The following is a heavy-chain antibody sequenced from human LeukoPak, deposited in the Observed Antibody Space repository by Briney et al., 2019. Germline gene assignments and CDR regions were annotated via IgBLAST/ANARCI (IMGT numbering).Heavy chain of an antibody. CDR3: AKGANLIVGATEDAFDI. J-gene: IGHJ3*02. Sequence: GGSLRLSCAASGFTFSNYWMSWVRQAPGKGLEWVANIKQDGTERNYVDSVKGRFTISRDIAKSSLYLQMNSLRAEDMALYYCAKGANLIVGATEDAFDIWGQGTMVTVSS. CDR2: IKQDGTER. V-gene: IGHV3-7*03. CDR1: GFTFSNYW. D-gene: IGHD1-26*01.